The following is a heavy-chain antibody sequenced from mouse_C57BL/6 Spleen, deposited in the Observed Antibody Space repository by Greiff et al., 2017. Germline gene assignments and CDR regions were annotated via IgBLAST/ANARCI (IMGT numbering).Heavy chain of an antibody. D-gene: IGHD2-1*01. CDR3: ARGGYGKGLSYAMDY. J-gene: IGHJ4*01. Sequence: VQLKESGPGLVKPSQSLSLTCSVTGYSITSGYYWNWIRQFPGNKLEWMGYISYDGSNNYNPSLKNRISITRDTSKNQFFLKLNSVTTEDTATYYCARGGYGKGLSYAMDYWGQGTSVTVSS. CDR1: GYSITSGYY. CDR2: ISYDGSN. V-gene: IGHV3-6*01.